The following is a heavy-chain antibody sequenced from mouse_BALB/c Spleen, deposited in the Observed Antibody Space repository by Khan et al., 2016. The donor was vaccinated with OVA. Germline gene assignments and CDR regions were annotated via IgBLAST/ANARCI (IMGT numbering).Heavy chain of an antibody. V-gene: IGHV2-2*02. CDR2: IWSGGST. J-gene: IGHJ4*01. D-gene: IGHD2-1*01. CDR3: ARKAIYYGNPGTMDY. CDR1: GFSLTSYG. Sequence: QIQLVQSGPGLVQPSQSLSITCTVSGFSLTSYGVHWVRQSPGKGLEWLGVIWSGGSTDYNAAFISRLSISKDNSKSQVFFKMNSLQANDTAIYYCARKAIYYGNPGTMDYWGQGTSVTVSS.